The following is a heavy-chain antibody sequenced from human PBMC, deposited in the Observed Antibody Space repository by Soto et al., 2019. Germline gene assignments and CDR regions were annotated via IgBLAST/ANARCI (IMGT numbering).Heavy chain of an antibody. Sequence: GGSLRLSCAASGFTFSSYWMSWIRQAPGKGLEWVSYIGPSSSYTNYADSVEGRFTISRDNAKNSLYLQMTSLRAEDTALYYCARGWGYFDSSGFPYLYAMDVWGQGTTVTVSS. V-gene: IGHV3-11*06. CDR2: IGPSSSYT. D-gene: IGHD3-22*01. CDR1: GFTFSSYW. CDR3: ARGWGYFDSSGFPYLYAMDV. J-gene: IGHJ6*02.